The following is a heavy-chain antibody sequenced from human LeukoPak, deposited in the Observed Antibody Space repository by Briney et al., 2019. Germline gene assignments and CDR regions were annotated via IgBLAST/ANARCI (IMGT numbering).Heavy chain of an antibody. CDR2: ISWKSGSI. J-gene: IGHJ4*02. D-gene: IGHD1-26*01. Sequence: GGSLRLSCAASGFTFDDYAMHWVRQAPGKGLEWVSGISWKSGSIVYADSVKGRFTISRDNAKNSLYLQMTGLRAEDTALYYCAKDMSFSVGAPNWDYWGQGTLVTVSS. V-gene: IGHV3-9*01. CDR3: AKDMSFSVGAPNWDY. CDR1: GFTFDDYA.